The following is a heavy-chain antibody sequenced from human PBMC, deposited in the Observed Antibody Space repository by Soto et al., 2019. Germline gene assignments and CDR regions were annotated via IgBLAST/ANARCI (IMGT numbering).Heavy chain of an antibody. CDR2: IYSGGKI. CDR1: GFIVSSNY. D-gene: IGHD2-2*02. J-gene: IGHJ4*02. CDR3: AGNTEKGY. Sequence: EVQLVESGGGLFQPGGSLRLSCAASGFIVSSNYMSWVRQAPGKGLEWVSVIYSGGKIYYVDSVKGRFTSSRDNSKITLCLQRNGLSGEDSGVYYFAGNTEKGYWGQGTRVTVSS. V-gene: IGHV3-66*01.